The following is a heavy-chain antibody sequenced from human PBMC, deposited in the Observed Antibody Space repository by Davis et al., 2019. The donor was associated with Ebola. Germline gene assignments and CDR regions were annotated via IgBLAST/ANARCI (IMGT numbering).Heavy chain of an antibody. V-gene: IGHV1-3*01. CDR1: GYTFTSYG. Sequence: ASVKVPCKASGYTFTSYGISWVRQAPGQGLEWMGWINAGNGNTKYSQKFQGRVTITRDTSASTAYMELSSLRSEDTAVYYCARVGYSGYVGYYYGMDVWGQGTTVTVSS. J-gene: IGHJ6*02. CDR3: ARVGYSGYVGYYYGMDV. CDR2: INAGNGNT. D-gene: IGHD5-12*01.